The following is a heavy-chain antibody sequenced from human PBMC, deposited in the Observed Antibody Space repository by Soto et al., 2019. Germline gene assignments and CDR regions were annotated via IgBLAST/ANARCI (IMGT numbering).Heavy chain of an antibody. Sequence: NPGSSLRLYCTASEFTFSTSSMNWVRQAPGKGLEWVSSISDGSGFIYYADSVKGRFTISRDNAKNSLYLQMNSLRADDTAVYYCARDLRSTRYFDYWGQGTLVTVSS. V-gene: IGHV3-21*01. CDR3: ARDLRSTRYFDY. CDR1: EFTFSTSS. D-gene: IGHD1-26*01. J-gene: IGHJ4*02. CDR2: ISDGSGFI.